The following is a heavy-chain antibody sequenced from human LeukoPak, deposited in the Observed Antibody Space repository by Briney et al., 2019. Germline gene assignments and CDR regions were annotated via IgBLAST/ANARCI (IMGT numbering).Heavy chain of an antibody. D-gene: IGHD3-22*01. CDR2: INHSGST. J-gene: IGHJ5*02. Sequence: PSETLSLTCAVYGGSFSGYYWSWIRQPPGKGLEWIGEINHSGSTNYNPSLKSRVTISVDTSKNQFSLKLSSVTAADTAVYYCARCRITMIVVVTWHNWFDPWGQGTLVTVSS. V-gene: IGHV4-34*01. CDR1: GGSFSGYY. CDR3: ARCRITMIVVVTWHNWFDP.